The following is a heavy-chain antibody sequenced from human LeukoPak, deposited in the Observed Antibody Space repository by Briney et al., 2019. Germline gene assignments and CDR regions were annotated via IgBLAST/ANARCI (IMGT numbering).Heavy chain of an antibody. J-gene: IGHJ4*02. D-gene: IGHD1-26*01. CDR1: GFRFSDYW. Sequence: GGSLRLSCAASGFRFSDYWMTWVRQAPGKGLEWVANIKEDGNEKHYVDSVKGRFTISGDNAKNSLFLQMDSLRVEDTAVYYCAIGRAMERWGQGTLVTVSS. V-gene: IGHV3-7*03. CDR3: AIGRAMER. CDR2: IKEDGNEK.